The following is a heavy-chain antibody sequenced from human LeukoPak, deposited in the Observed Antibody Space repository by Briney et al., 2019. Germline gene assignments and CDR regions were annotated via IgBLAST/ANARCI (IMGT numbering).Heavy chain of an antibody. CDR1: GFTFSSYG. V-gene: IGHV3-33*01. CDR2: IWYDGSNK. D-gene: IGHD1-26*01. Sequence: GGSLRLSCAASGFTFSSYGMHWVRQAPGKGLEWVAVIWYDGSNKYYADSVKGRFTISRDNSKNTLYLQMNSLRAEDTAVHYCARPTYSGSYYWFDYWGQGTLVTVSS. CDR3: ARPTYSGSYYWFDY. J-gene: IGHJ4*02.